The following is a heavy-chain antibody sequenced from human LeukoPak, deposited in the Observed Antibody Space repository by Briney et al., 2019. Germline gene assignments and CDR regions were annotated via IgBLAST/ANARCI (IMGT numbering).Heavy chain of an antibody. V-gene: IGHV1-18*01. D-gene: IGHD5-12*01. Sequence: ASVKVSLKASGYTFTSYGISWVRQAPGQGLEWMGWISAYNGNTNYAQKLQGRVTMTTDTSTSTAYMELRSLRSDDTAVYYCARTDVDIVATIPFDYWGQGTLVTVSS. J-gene: IGHJ4*02. CDR3: ARTDVDIVATIPFDY. CDR1: GYTFTSYG. CDR2: ISAYNGNT.